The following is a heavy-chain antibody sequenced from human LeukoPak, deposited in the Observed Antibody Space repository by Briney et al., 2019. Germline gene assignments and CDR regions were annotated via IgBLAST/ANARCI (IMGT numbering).Heavy chain of an antibody. Sequence: ASVEVSCKASGYTFTSYDINWVRQATGQGLEWMGWINPNSGGTNYAQKFQGRVTMTRDTSISTAYMELSRLRSDDTAVYYCAREYCSGGSCYSREYFQHWGQGTLVTVSS. CDR2: INPNSGGT. V-gene: IGHV1-2*02. J-gene: IGHJ1*01. CDR1: GYTFTSYD. D-gene: IGHD2-15*01. CDR3: AREYCSGGSCYSREYFQH.